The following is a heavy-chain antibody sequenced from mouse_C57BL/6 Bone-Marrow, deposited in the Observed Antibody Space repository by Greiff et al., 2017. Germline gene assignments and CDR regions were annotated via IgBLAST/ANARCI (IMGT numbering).Heavy chain of an antibody. J-gene: IGHJ3*01. Sequence: EVQLQQSGAELVRPGASVKLSCTASGFNIKDDYMHWVKQRPEQGLEWIGWIDPENGDTEYASKFQGKATITADTSSNTAYLQLSSLTSADTAVYYCTTFGTTVPQAWFAYWGQGTLVTVSA. CDR1: GFNIKDDY. CDR3: TTFGTTVPQAWFAY. V-gene: IGHV14-4*01. CDR2: IDPENGDT. D-gene: IGHD1-1*01.